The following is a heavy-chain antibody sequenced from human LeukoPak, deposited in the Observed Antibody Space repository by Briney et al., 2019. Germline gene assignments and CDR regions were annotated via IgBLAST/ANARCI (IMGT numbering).Heavy chain of an antibody. D-gene: IGHD2-8*02. J-gene: IGHJ3*02. CDR1: GFTFSSYA. Sequence: GASLRLSCAASGFTFSSYAMSWVRQAPGKGLEWVSTITSSGGSTYYADSVKGRFTISRDNSKNTLFLQTNSLRAEDTAVYYCAKGSLTIWYAFDIWGQGTVVTVSS. V-gene: IGHV3-23*01. CDR2: ITSSGGST. CDR3: AKGSLTIWYAFDI.